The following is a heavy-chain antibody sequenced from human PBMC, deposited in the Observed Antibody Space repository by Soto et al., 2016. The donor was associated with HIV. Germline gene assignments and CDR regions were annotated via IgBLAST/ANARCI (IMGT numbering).Heavy chain of an antibody. V-gene: IGHV3-23*01. CDR3: AKDLLDYSANDY. D-gene: IGHD4-4*01. CDR2: ISDSGFSA. J-gene: IGHJ4*02. Sequence: EVQPLGSGGGLVQPGGSLRLSCIASGFNFRGNAMNWVRQATGKGLEWVAGISDSGFSAHYADSVKGRFTISRDNSKNILSLQMNTLRAEDTAIYYCAKDLLDYSANDYWGQGIPVTVSS. CDR1: GFNFRGNA.